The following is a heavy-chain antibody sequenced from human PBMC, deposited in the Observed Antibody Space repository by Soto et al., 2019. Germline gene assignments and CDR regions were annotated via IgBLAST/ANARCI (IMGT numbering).Heavy chain of an antibody. Sequence: SLRLSCTASGFTFGDYAMSWFRQAPGKGLEWVGFIRSKAYGGTTEYAASVKGRFTISRDDSKSIAYLQMNSLKTEDTAVYYCTREYTTPYYYDSSGPAFDYWGQGTLVTVSS. D-gene: IGHD3-22*01. CDR2: IRSKAYGGTT. CDR3: TREYTTPYYYDSSGPAFDY. J-gene: IGHJ4*02. V-gene: IGHV3-49*03. CDR1: GFTFGDYA.